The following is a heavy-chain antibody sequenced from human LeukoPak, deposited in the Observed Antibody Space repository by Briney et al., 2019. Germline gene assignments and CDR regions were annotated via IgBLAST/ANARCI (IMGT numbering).Heavy chain of an antibody. V-gene: IGHV3-21*01. CDR1: GISLSNYA. J-gene: IGHJ4*02. D-gene: IGHD1-26*01. Sequence: GGSLRLSCVVSGISLSNYAMTWVRQAPGKGLEWVSSISSSSSYIYYADSVEGRYTISRGNAKNSLYLQMNSLRAEDTAVYYCARGLVGATSRNYFDYWGQGTLVIVSS. CDR3: ARGLVGATSRNYFDY. CDR2: ISSSSSYI.